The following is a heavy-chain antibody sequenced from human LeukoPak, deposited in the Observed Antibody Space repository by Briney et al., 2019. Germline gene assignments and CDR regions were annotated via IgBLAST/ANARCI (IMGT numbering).Heavy chain of an antibody. V-gene: IGHV3-23*01. CDR3: AKSRGYSGYDYLGFDY. Sequence: GGSLRLSCVVSGFSLSNYAMSWVRQAPGKGLEWVSYISEKGGSTTYGDSVKGRFTISRDNSLNTVYLQMNSLRAEDTAVYYCAKSRGYSGYDYLGFDYWGQGTLVTVSS. CDR1: GFSLSNYA. J-gene: IGHJ4*02. CDR2: ISEKGGST. D-gene: IGHD5-12*01.